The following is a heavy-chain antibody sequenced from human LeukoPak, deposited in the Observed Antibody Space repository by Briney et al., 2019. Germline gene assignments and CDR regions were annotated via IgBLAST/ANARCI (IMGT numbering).Heavy chain of an antibody. CDR3: ARSAFIYDYVWGSYRPFDY. D-gene: IGHD3-16*02. Sequence: SETLSLTCTVSGGSFSSGSYYWSWIRQPPGKGLEWIGYIYYSGSTNYNPSLKSRVTISVDTSKNQFSLKLSSVTAADTAVYYCARSAFIYDYVWGSYRPFDYWGQGTLVTVSS. CDR2: IYYSGST. V-gene: IGHV4-61*01. J-gene: IGHJ4*02. CDR1: GGSFSSGSYY.